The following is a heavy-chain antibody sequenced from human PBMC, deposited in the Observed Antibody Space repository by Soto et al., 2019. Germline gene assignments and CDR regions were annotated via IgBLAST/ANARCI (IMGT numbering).Heavy chain of an antibody. CDR1: GSTFRSHG. V-gene: IGHV1-18*01. D-gene: IGHD1-26*01. Sequence: QVQLVQSGSEVKKPGASVRVTCKASGSTFRSHGMCWVLEAPGQGLEGMGWVSAYNRNSNYAQKSEDRVIMPADTATSTAYLGLRGLRSADTAIYYCARDRQWEPLLYWGQGTLVTVSS. CDR3: ARDRQWEPLLY. CDR2: VSAYNRNS. J-gene: IGHJ4*02.